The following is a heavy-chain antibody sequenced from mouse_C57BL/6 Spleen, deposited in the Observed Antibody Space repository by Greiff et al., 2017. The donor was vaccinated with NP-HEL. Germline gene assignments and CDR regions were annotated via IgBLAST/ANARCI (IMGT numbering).Heavy chain of an antibody. CDR3: ARGGEFITDY. D-gene: IGHD1-1*01. CDR2: IYPGDGDT. J-gene: IGHJ2*01. CDR1: GYAFSSSW. V-gene: IGHV1-82*01. Sequence: VKLLESGPELVKPGASVKISCKASGYAFSSSWMNWVKQRPGKGLEWIGRIYPGDGDTNYNGKFKGKATLTADKSSSTAYMQLSSLTSEDSAVYFCARGGEFITDYWGQGTTLTVSS.